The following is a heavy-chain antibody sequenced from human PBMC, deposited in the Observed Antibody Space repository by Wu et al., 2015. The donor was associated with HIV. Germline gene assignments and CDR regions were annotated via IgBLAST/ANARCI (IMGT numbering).Heavy chain of an antibody. CDR3: TRGAPTFFVNINEVTGYQGLGGY. CDR1: GYTLSKIS. CDR2: MNSNNGKT. J-gene: IGHJ4*02. Sequence: QVQLVQSGAEVKKPGASVKVSCKISGYTLSKISVHWVRQAPGKGLEWMGWMNSNNGKTGYGQKFQGRVAMTRNISTRTAYMELSGLKSEDTAVYYCTRGAPTFFVNINEVTGYQGLGGYWGQGTLVTVSS. D-gene: IGHD2/OR15-2a*01. V-gene: IGHV1-8*01.